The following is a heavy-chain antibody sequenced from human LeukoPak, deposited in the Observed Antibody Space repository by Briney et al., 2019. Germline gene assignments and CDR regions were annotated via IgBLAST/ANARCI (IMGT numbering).Heavy chain of an antibody. J-gene: IGHJ5*02. CDR1: GYTFTSYG. Sequence: GASXXVSCKASGYTFTSYGISWVGQAPGQGSEWMGWISAYNGKTKYAQKLQGRVTITTETYTRKDYMELRSLRSDDTAVYYCARGSYANWFDPWGQGTLVTVSS. D-gene: IGHD1-26*01. V-gene: IGHV1-18*01. CDR2: ISAYNGKT. CDR3: ARGSYANWFDP.